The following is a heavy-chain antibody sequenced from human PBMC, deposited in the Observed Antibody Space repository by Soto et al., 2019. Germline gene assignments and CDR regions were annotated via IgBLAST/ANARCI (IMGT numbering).Heavy chain of an antibody. CDR3: ARGAVVNFDS. J-gene: IGHJ4*02. V-gene: IGHV4-30-2*01. CDR2: IYHSGST. Sequence: QLQLQESGSGLVKPSQTLSLTCAVSGGSISSGGSSWTWIRQPPGKGLEWIGYIYHSGSTYYNPSLKRRVTISVDRSKNQFSLKLTSETAADTAVYYCARGAVVNFDSWGQGTLVTVSS. CDR1: GGSISSGGSS. D-gene: IGHD3-22*01.